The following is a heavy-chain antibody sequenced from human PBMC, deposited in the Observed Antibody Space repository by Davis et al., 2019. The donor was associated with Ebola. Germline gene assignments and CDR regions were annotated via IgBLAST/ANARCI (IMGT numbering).Heavy chain of an antibody. V-gene: IGHV4-59*01. CDR3: AKDPYRSGDYYFDY. D-gene: IGHD4-17*01. Sequence: MPSETLSLTCTVSGGSISSYYWSWIRQPPGKGLEWIGYIYYSGSTNYNPSLKSRVTISVDTSKNQFSLKLSSVTAADTAVYYCAKDPYRSGDYYFDYWGQGTLVIVSS. J-gene: IGHJ4*02. CDR2: IYYSGST. CDR1: GGSISSYY.